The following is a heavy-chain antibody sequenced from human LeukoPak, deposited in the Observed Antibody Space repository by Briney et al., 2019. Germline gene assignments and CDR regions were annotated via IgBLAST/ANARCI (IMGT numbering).Heavy chain of an antibody. D-gene: IGHD3-3*01. CDR1: GFTFSSYA. Sequence: GRSLRLSCAASGFTFSSYAMHLVRQAPGKGLEWVAVISYDGSNKYYADSVKGRFTISRDNSKNTLYLQMDSLRAEDTAVYYCADFCGSTYWGQGTLVTVSS. J-gene: IGHJ4*02. V-gene: IGHV3-30*04. CDR2: ISYDGSNK. CDR3: ADFCGSTY.